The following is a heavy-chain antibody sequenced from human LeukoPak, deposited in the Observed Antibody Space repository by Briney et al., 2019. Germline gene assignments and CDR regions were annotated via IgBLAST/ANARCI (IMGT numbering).Heavy chain of an antibody. J-gene: IGHJ6*02. Sequence: QPGGSLRLSCAASGFTFSSYGMHWVRQAPGKGLEWVAVISYDGSNKYYADSVKGRFTISRDNSKNTLYLQMNSLRAEDTAVYYCAKEGGLWFGELPKPNYYYYGMDVWGQGTTVTVSS. D-gene: IGHD3-10*01. CDR2: ISYDGSNK. CDR3: AKEGGLWFGELPKPNYYYYGMDV. V-gene: IGHV3-30*18. CDR1: GFTFSSYG.